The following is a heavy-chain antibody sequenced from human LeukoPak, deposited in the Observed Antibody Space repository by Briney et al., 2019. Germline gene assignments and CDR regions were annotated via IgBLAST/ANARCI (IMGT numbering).Heavy chain of an antibody. V-gene: IGHV3-23*01. CDR3: AKHGYSYGYFDY. CDR1: GFTFSSYS. Sequence: GSLRLSCAASGFTFSSYSMTWVRQAPGKGLEWVSAITGSGGSTYYADSVKDRFTISRDISGTTLYLQMNSLSAEDTAIYYCAKHGYSYGYFDYWGQRNLVTVSS. D-gene: IGHD5-18*01. CDR2: ITGSGGST. J-gene: IGHJ4*02.